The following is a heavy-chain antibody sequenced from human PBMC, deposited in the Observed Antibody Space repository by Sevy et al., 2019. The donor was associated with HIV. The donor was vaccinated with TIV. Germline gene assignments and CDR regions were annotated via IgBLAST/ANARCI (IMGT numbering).Heavy chain of an antibody. J-gene: IGHJ4*02. Sequence: GGSLRLSCAASGFSFSHYWMHWVRQAPGKGLEWVANIKQDESEKYYVASVKGRFTISRDNAKNSVYLQMNSLIPEDTAIYYCARGNGGSFDYWGQGTLVTVSS. V-gene: IGHV3-7*04. CDR2: IKQDESEK. CDR1: GFSFSHYW. CDR3: ARGNGGSFDY. D-gene: IGHD2-15*01.